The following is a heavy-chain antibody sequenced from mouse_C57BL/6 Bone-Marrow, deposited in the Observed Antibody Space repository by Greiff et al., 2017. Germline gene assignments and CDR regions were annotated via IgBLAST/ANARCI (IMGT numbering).Heavy chain of an antibody. J-gene: IGHJ2*01. CDR1: GYTFTSYG. CDR2: IYPRSGNT. CDR3: ANYDGSSYGY. V-gene: IGHV1-81*01. Sequence: QVQLKESGAELARPGASVKLSCKASGYTFTSYGISWVKQRTVQGLEWIGEIYPRSGNTYYNEKFKGKATLTADKSSSTAYMVLRSLTSEDSAVYFGANYDGSSYGYWGQGTTLTVSS. D-gene: IGHD1-1*01.